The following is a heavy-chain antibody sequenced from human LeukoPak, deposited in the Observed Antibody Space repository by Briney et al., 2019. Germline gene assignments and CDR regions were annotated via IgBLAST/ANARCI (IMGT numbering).Heavy chain of an antibody. V-gene: IGHV3-23*01. J-gene: IGHJ4*02. CDR3: AKGMGGFDY. D-gene: IGHD1-26*01. Sequence: GGSLRLSCAASGFTFSTYAMSWVRQAPWKGLEWVSAISGSGGSTYYADSVKGRFTISRDNSKNTLYLQMNSLSAEDTDIYYCAKGMGGFDYWGQGTLVTVSS. CDR1: GFTFSTYA. CDR2: ISGSGGST.